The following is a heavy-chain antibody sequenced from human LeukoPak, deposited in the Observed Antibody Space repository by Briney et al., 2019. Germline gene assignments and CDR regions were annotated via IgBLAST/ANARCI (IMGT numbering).Heavy chain of an antibody. CDR3: ASLPVPAAYYYYFMDV. J-gene: IGHJ6*03. D-gene: IGHD2-2*01. Sequence: GGSLRLSCAASGFTFSSYSMNWVRQAPRKGLEWVSSISSSSNYIYYADSVKGRFTISRDNAQNSLYLQMNNLRAEDTAVYYCASLPVPAAYYYYFMDVWGKGTTVTVSS. CDR2: ISSSSNYI. CDR1: GFTFSSYS. V-gene: IGHV3-21*01.